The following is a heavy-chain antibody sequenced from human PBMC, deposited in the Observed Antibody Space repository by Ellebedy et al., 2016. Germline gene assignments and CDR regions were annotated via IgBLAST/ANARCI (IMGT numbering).Heavy chain of an antibody. CDR2: IWYDGSNK. CDR1: GFTFSSYG. Sequence: GGSLRLSCAASGFTFSSYGMHWVRQAPGKGLEWVAVIWYDGSNKYYADSVKGRFTISRDNSKNTLYLQMNSLRAEDTAVYYCARGHYGSGSYYNSLDYWGQGTLVTVSS. D-gene: IGHD3-10*01. V-gene: IGHV3-33*08. J-gene: IGHJ4*02. CDR3: ARGHYGSGSYYNSLDY.